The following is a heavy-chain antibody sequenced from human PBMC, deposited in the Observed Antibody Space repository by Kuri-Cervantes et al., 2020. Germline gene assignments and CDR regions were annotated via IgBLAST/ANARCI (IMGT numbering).Heavy chain of an antibody. V-gene: IGHV4-4*02. CDR1: GGSISSSNW. CDR2: IYHSGST. CDR3: ARAQNRGYCSSTSCYAPAGYYYYMDV. Sequence: SETLSLTCAVSGGSISSSNWWSWVRQPPGKGLEWIGEIYHSGSTNYNPSLKSRVTISVDRSKNQFSLKLSSVTAADTAVYYCARAQNRGYCSSTSCYAPAGYYYYMDVWGKGTTVTVSS. J-gene: IGHJ6*03. D-gene: IGHD2-2*01.